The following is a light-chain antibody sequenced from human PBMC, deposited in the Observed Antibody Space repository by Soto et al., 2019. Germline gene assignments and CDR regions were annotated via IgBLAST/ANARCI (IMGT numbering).Light chain of an antibody. Sequence: EIMLTQSPGTLSLSPGEGATLSCRASQSVSSIYLAWYQQKPGQAPRLLIYGATRRATGIPGRFSGSGSGTDFTLTISSLEPEDFAVYYCQQYGNSPLYSFGQGTKLEIK. CDR2: GAT. CDR3: QQYGNSPLYS. V-gene: IGKV3-20*01. J-gene: IGKJ2*03. CDR1: QSVSSIY.